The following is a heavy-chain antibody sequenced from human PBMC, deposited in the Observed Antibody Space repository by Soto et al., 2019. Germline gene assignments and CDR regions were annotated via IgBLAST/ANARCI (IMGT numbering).Heavy chain of an antibody. CDR3: AREGNYVWGSYRHAFDI. V-gene: IGHV4-31*03. D-gene: IGHD3-16*02. CDR1: GGSISSGGYY. CDR2: IYYSGST. Sequence: QVQLQESGPGLVKPSQTLSLTCTVSGGSISSGGYYWSWIRQHPGKGLEWIGYIYYSGSTYYNPSLKSRVTISVDTSKTQFSLKLGSVTAADTAVYYCAREGNYVWGSYRHAFDIWGQGTMVAVSS. J-gene: IGHJ3*02.